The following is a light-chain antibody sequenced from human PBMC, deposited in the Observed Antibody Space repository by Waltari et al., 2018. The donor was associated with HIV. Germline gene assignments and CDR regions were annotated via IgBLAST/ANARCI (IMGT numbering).Light chain of an antibody. CDR3: QQYYHVPYT. V-gene: IGKV4-1*01. Sequence: DVVVTQSPDSLAVSLGETATLNCKSSQTLLYNSNNKTYLAWYQQKRGPRPRLLIYWASTRQSGVPERFSGSGSGTDFTLTINRLQAEDVAVYYCQQYYHVPYTFGQGTKLEFK. CDR2: WAS. CDR1: QTLLYNSNNKTY. J-gene: IGKJ2*01.